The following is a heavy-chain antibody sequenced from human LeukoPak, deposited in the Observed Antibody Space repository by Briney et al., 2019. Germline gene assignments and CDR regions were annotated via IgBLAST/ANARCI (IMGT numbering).Heavy chain of an antibody. D-gene: IGHD3-10*01. Sequence: SVKVSCKASGGTFSSYAISWVRQAPGQGLEWMGRIIPILGIANYAQKFQGRVTITADKSTSTAYMELSSLRSEDTAVYYCARAGYYGSGSHAFDIWGQGTMVTVSS. J-gene: IGHJ3*02. CDR3: ARAGYYGSGSHAFDI. CDR1: GGTFSSYA. CDR2: IIPILGIA. V-gene: IGHV1-69*04.